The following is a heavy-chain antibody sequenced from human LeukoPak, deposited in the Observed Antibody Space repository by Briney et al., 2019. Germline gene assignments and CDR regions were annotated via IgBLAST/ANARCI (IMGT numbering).Heavy chain of an antibody. V-gene: IGHV3-73*01. Sequence: GGSLRLSCAASGFTFSGSAMHWVRQASGKGLEWVGRIRSKANSYATAYAASVKGRFTISRDDSKNTAYLQMNSLKTEDTAVYYCTRHENNTAILDYWGQGTLVTVSS. J-gene: IGHJ4*02. CDR3: TRHENNTAILDY. CDR1: GFTFSGSA. CDR2: IRSKANSYAT. D-gene: IGHD5-18*01.